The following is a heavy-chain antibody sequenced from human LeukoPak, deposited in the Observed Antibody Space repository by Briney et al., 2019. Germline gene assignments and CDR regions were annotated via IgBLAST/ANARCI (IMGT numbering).Heavy chain of an antibody. CDR1: GFTVSSNY. CDR2: IYSGGST. J-gene: IGHJ4*02. CDR3: ARGRLWFGELSPFDY. D-gene: IGHD3-10*01. Sequence: GGSLRLSCAASGFTVSSNYMSWVRQAPGKGLEWVSVIYSGGSTYYADSVKGRFTISRDNSKNTLYLQMNSLRAEDTAVYYCARGRLWFGELSPFDYWGQGTLVTVSS. V-gene: IGHV3-53*01.